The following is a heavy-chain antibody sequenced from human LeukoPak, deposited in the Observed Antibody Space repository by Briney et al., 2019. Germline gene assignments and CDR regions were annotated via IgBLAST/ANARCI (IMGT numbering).Heavy chain of an antibody. CDR3: AKFDYYDPFDY. V-gene: IGHV3-43*02. CDR2: ISGDGDTT. D-gene: IGHD3-3*01. CDR1: GFTFDGYA. Sequence: GGSLRLSCAASGFTFDGYAMHWVRQAPGKGLEWVSLISGDGDTTYYADSVKGRFTISRDNSKNSLYLQMNSLRSEDTALYYSAKFDYYDPFDYWGQGTLVTVSS. J-gene: IGHJ4*02.